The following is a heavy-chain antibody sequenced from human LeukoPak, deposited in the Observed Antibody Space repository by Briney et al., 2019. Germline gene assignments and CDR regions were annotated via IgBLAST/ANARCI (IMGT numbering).Heavy chain of an antibody. V-gene: IGHV3-21*01. Sequence: GGSLRLSCAASGFTFSSYSMNWVRQAPGKGLEWVSSISSSSSYIYYADSVKGRFTISRDNAKNSLYLQMNSLRAEDTAVYYCARDQFIAAAGTPYYYYYYMDVWGKGTTVTVSS. CDR2: ISSSSSYI. CDR1: GFTFSSYS. D-gene: IGHD6-13*01. CDR3: ARDQFIAAAGTPYYYYYYMDV. J-gene: IGHJ6*03.